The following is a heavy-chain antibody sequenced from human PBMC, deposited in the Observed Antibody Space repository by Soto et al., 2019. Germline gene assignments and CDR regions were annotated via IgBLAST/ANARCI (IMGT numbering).Heavy chain of an antibody. CDR3: ARPYCSGGSCRLFNWFDP. Sequence: SVKVSCKASGGTFSSYAISWVLQAPGQGLEWMGGIIPIFGTANYAQKFQGRVTITADESTSTAYMELSSLRSEDTAVYYCARPYCSGGSCRLFNWFDPWGRGTLVTVPQ. CDR1: GGTFSSYA. J-gene: IGHJ5*02. CDR2: IIPIFGTA. D-gene: IGHD2-15*01. V-gene: IGHV1-69*13.